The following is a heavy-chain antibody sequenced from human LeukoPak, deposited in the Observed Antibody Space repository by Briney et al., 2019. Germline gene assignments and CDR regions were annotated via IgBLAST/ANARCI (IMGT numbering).Heavy chain of an antibody. CDR3: ARGLGDRLF. D-gene: IGHD2-21*01. Sequence: GGSLRLSCAASGFTFSGYAMHWVRQAPGKGLEWVAVISYDGSNKYYADSVKGRFTISRDNSKNTLYLQMNSLRAEDTAVYYCARGLGDRLFWGQGTLVTVSS. J-gene: IGHJ1*01. CDR1: GFTFSGYA. CDR2: ISYDGSNK. V-gene: IGHV3-30-3*01.